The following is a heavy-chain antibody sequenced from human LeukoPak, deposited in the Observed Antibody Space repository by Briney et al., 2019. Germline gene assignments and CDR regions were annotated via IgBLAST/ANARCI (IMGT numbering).Heavy chain of an antibody. Sequence: PGGSLRLSCAASGFTFSSYSMNWVRQAPGKGLEWVSYISSSSSTIYYADSVKGRFTISRDNAKNSLYLQMNSLRAEDTAVYYCASETGTPGADYWGQGTLVTVSS. CDR1: GFTFSSYS. D-gene: IGHD1-7*01. CDR2: ISSSSSTI. CDR3: ASETGTPGADY. J-gene: IGHJ4*02. V-gene: IGHV3-48*01.